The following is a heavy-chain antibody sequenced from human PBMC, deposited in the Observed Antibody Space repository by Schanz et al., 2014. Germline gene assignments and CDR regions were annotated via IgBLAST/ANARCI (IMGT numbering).Heavy chain of an antibody. D-gene: IGHD4-17*01. V-gene: IGHV3-21*06. Sequence: EVQLVESGGGLVKPGGSLRLSCTASGFSFDSYNMNWVRQSPGKGLEWVAFLSFDSRHIYYADSVKGRFTISRDNAKSSCHLQMNSLRADDTAVYYCARGPLDYGGKTGFDYWGQGTLVTVSS. CDR1: GFSFDSYN. CDR3: ARGPLDYGGKTGFDY. CDR2: LSFDSRHI. J-gene: IGHJ4*02.